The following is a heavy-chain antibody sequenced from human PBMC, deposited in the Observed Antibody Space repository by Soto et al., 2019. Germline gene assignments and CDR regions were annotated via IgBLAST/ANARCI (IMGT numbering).Heavy chain of an antibody. J-gene: IGHJ4*02. V-gene: IGHV1-69*13. CDR1: GGTFSSYA. Sequence: ASVKVSCKASGGTFSSYAISWVRQAPGQGLEWMGGIIPIFGTANYAQKFQGRVTITADESTSTAYMELSSLRSEDTAVYYCARVKTRPDYYYDSSGYYYFDYWGQGTLVTVSS. D-gene: IGHD3-22*01. CDR2: IIPIFGTA. CDR3: ARVKTRPDYYYDSSGYYYFDY.